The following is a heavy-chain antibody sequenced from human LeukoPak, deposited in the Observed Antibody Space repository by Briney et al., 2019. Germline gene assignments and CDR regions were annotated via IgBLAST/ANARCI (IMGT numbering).Heavy chain of an antibody. CDR1: GFTFSSYS. D-gene: IGHD3-22*01. J-gene: IGHJ4*02. CDR2: ISSTSNYT. CDR3: AKTPVYYDSSGFRYYFDY. Sequence: GGSLRLSCAVSGFTFSSYSMIWVRQAPGKGLEWVSSISSTSNYTHYVDSVKGRFTISRDNAKNSLYLQMNSLRAEDTAVYYCAKTPVYYDSSGFRYYFDYWGQGTLVTVSS. V-gene: IGHV3-21*04.